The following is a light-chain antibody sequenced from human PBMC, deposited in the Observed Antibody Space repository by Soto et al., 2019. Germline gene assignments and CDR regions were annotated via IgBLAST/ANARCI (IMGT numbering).Light chain of an antibody. V-gene: IGKV3-20*01. CDR3: QQYVSLPIT. J-gene: IGKJ5*01. CDR2: GAS. CDR1: QSVSSTY. Sequence: EIVLTQSTGTLSLSPEERATLSCRASQSVSSTYLAWYQQKPGQAPRLLIYGASSRATGIPDRFSGSGSGTDFTLTISRVEPEDFAVYYCQQYVSLPITFGQGTRLEIK.